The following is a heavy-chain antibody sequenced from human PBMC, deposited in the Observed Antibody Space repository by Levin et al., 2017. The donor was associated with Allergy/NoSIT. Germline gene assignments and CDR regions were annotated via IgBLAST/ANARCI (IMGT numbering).Heavy chain of an antibody. V-gene: IGHV4-59*01. D-gene: IGHD3-3*01. Sequence: PSETLSLTCTVSGGSISSYYWSWIRQPPGKGLEWIGYIYYSGSTNYNPSLKSRVTISVDTSKNQFSLKLSSVTAADTAVYYCARVWSGYYPTTNRPYYYYYYGMDVWGQGTTVTVSS. CDR2: IYYSGST. CDR1: GGSISSYY. J-gene: IGHJ6*02. CDR3: ARVWSGYYPTTNRPYYYYYYGMDV.